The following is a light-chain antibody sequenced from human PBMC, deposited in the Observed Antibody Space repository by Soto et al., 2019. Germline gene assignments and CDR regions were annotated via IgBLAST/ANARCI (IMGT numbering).Light chain of an antibody. J-gene: IGLJ3*02. CDR3: ATWDDSLNGWV. Sequence: QSVLSQSPSASGTPGQRVTISCSGRTSNIGTNAVNWYHQLPGTAPRLVLYNDNQRPSGVPDRFSGSRSGTSASLAISGLQSEDEADYYCATWDDSLNGWVFGGGTKVTV. CDR1: TSNIGTNA. V-gene: IGLV1-44*01. CDR2: NDN.